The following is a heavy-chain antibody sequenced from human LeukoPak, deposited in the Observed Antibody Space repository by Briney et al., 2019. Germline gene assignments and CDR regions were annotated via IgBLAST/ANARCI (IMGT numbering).Heavy chain of an antibody. J-gene: IGHJ6*02. CDR2: FDPEDGET. CDR1: GYTLTELS. Sequence: GASVKVSCKVSGYTLTELSMHWVRQAPGKGLEWMGGFDPEDGETIYAQKFQGRVTMTEDTSTDTAYMELSSLRSEDTAVYYCARHSRRSGVVPAAMRFIAAAGTYYYYGMDVWGQGTTVTVSS. CDR3: ARHSRRSGVVPAAMRFIAAAGTYYYYGMDV. D-gene: IGHD2-2*01. V-gene: IGHV1-24*01.